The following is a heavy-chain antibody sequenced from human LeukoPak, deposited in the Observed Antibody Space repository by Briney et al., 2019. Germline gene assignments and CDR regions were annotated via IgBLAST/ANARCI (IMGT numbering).Heavy chain of an antibody. J-gene: IGHJ4*02. CDR3: AREGVISSRGLDY. CDR1: GGSISSDY. V-gene: IGHV4-4*07. Sequence: SETLSLTCTVSGGSISSDYWSWIRQPAGKGLEWIGRISTTGNTNYNPSLKSRVTMSVDTSKNQFSLRLSSVTAADTAVYYCAREGVISSRGLDYWGQGTLVTVSS. CDR2: ISTTGNT. D-gene: IGHD6-13*01.